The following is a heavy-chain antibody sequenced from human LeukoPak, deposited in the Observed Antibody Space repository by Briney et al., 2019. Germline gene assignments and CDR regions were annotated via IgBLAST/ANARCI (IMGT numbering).Heavy chain of an antibody. CDR3: ARGTPLSLGDFDY. J-gene: IGHJ4*02. CDR1: GYTFTSYA. V-gene: IGHV1-3*01. D-gene: IGHD3-16*01. CDR2: INAGNGNT. Sequence: ASVKVSCKASGYTFTSYAMHWVRQAPGQRLEWMGWINAGNGNTKYSQKFQGRVTITRDTSASTACMEPSSLRSEDTAVYYCARGTPLSLGDFDYWGQGTLVTVSS.